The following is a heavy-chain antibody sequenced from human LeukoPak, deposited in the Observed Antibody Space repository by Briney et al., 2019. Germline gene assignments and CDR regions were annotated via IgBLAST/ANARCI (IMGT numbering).Heavy chain of an antibody. CDR2: MNPNSGNT. D-gene: IGHD3-22*01. J-gene: IGHJ4*02. Sequence: GASVKVSCKASGYTFTSYDINWVRQATGQGLEWMGWMNPNSGNTGYAQKFQGRVTMTRNTSISTAYMELRSLRSDDAAVYYCARDLPYYYDSSGYYPDLYYFDYWGQGTLVTVSS. V-gene: IGHV1-8*01. CDR3: ARDLPYYYDSSGYYPDLYYFDY. CDR1: GYTFTSYD.